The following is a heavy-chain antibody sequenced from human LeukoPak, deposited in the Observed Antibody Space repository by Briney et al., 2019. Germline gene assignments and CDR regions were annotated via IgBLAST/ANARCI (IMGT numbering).Heavy chain of an antibody. CDR3: AREDMLDY. CDR1: GFTVSSYS. J-gene: IGHJ4*02. CDR2: ISYDGGNQ. V-gene: IGHV3-30-3*01. D-gene: IGHD2-15*01. Sequence: GGSLRLSCAASGFTVSSYSMHWVRQAPGKGLEWVAIISYDGGNQYYADTVKGRFTISRDDSKNTLSLQMNSLRAEDTAVYYCAREDMLDYWGQGTLVTVSS.